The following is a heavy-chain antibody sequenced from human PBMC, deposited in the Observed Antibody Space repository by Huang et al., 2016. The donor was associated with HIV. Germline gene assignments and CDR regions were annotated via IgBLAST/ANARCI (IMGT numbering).Heavy chain of an antibody. Sequence: VQLVESGGALVQPGGSLRLSCAASGFPVTTNYMNWVRQAPGEVLEGGSSIESDDKTSHADTVKGRFTGARDNSKNTMYLQMNSLRVEDTATYYCAREMMVRGVSVPITDGYFYYGMDVWGHGTTVSVSS. D-gene: IGHD3-10*01. CDR3: AREMMVRGVSVPITDGYFYYGMDV. CDR1: GFPVTTNY. CDR2: IESDDKT. V-gene: IGHV3-53*01. J-gene: IGHJ6*02.